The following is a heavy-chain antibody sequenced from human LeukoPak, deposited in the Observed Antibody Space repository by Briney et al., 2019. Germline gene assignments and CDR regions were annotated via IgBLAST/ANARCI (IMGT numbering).Heavy chain of an antibody. CDR1: GFTFGSYS. Sequence: GGSLRLSCAASGFTFGSYSMNWVRQAPGKGLEWVSYISSSSSTIYYADSVKGRFTISRDNAKNSLYLQMNSLRDEDTAVYYCARGIAAAGTGAPIFDYWGQGTLVTVSS. D-gene: IGHD6-13*01. J-gene: IGHJ4*02. CDR3: ARGIAAAGTGAPIFDY. V-gene: IGHV3-48*02. CDR2: ISSSSSTI.